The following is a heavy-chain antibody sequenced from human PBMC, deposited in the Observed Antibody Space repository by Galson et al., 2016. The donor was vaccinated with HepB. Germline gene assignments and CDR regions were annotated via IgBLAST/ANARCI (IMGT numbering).Heavy chain of an antibody. Sequence: SLRLSCAASGFTFRSYGMHWVRQAPGKGLDWVAVLWFDGSEKYYADSVEGRFTISRDNSENTLFLQMNSLRGDDTAVYYCARGVNRPGYSFWTGYYAWFDTWGRGTQVTVSS. CDR2: LWFDGSEK. CDR3: ARGVNRPGYSFWTGYYAWFDT. J-gene: IGHJ5*02. D-gene: IGHD3/OR15-3a*01. CDR1: GFTFRSYG. V-gene: IGHV3-33*01.